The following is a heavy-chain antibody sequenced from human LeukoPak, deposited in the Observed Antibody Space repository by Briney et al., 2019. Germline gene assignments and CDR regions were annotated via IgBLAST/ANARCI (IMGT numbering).Heavy chain of an antibody. J-gene: IGHJ4*02. CDR1: GFTFSSYE. CDR2: ISASGGST. V-gene: IGHV3-23*01. CDR3: AKEGIWFGQFAFDS. Sequence: GGSLRLSCAASGFTFSSYEMNWVRQAPGKGLEWVSDISASGGSTYYADSVKGRFTISRDNSKNTLYLQMNSLRVEDTAVYYCAKEGIWFGQFAFDSWGQGALVTVSS. D-gene: IGHD3-10*01.